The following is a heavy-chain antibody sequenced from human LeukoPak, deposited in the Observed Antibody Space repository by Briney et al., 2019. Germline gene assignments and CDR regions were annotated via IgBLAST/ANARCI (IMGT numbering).Heavy chain of an antibody. Sequence: GASVKVSCKASAYTFTTYGISWVRQAPGQGLEWMGWISSNNGNTNYAQKLQGRVTMTTDTSTTTAYMELRSLRSDDTAVYYCARAGRTLSTTVTTVFIGYWGQGTLVTVSS. V-gene: IGHV1-18*01. D-gene: IGHD4-17*01. J-gene: IGHJ4*02. CDR2: ISSNNGNT. CDR1: AYTFTTYG. CDR3: ARAGRTLSTTVTTVFIGY.